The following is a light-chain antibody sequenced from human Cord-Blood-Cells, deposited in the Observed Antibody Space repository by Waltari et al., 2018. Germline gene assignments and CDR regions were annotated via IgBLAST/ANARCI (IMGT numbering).Light chain of an antibody. V-gene: IGLV2-14*01. J-gene: IGLJ1*01. CDR1: SSDVGGYNY. CDR3: SSYTSSSTYV. CDR2: DVS. Sequence: QSALTQHASVSGSPGQSITISYTGTSSDVGGYNYVSWYPQHPGKAPKLMIYDVSNRPSGVSNRFSGSKSGNTASLTISGLQAEDEADYYCSSYTSSSTYVFGTGTKVTVL.